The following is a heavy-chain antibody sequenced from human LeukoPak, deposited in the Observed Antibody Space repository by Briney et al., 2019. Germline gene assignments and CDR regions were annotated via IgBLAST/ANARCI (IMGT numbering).Heavy chain of an antibody. CDR2: ISSSGSTI. V-gene: IGHV3-48*03. D-gene: IGHD4/OR15-4a*01. Sequence: PGGSLRLSCVASGFTFSSYEMNWVRQAPGKGLEWVSYISSSGSTIYYADSVRGRFTISRDSSKNSLYLQMNSLTTEDTAFYYCAALEYGGPNWFDPWGQGTLVTVSS. CDR1: GFTFSSYE. CDR3: AALEYGGPNWFDP. J-gene: IGHJ5*02.